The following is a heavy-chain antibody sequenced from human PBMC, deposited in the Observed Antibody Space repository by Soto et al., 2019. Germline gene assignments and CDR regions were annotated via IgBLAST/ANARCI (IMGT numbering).Heavy chain of an antibody. J-gene: IGHJ4*02. CDR1: GFTFSIYA. Sequence: EVQLLESGGGLVQPGGSLRLSCAAAGFTFSIYAMSWVRQAPGKGLEWVSAISGSGGSTYYADSVKGRFTISRDNSKNTLYLRMNSLRAADTAVYYCAKATRGGAATLIRDYWGQGTLVTVSS. CDR2: ISGSGGST. V-gene: IGHV3-23*01. D-gene: IGHD6-13*01. CDR3: AKATRGGAATLIRDY.